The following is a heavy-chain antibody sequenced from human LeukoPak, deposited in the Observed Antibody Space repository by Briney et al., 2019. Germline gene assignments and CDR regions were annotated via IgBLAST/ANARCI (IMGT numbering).Heavy chain of an antibody. CDR3: TTDPIVVVPAVANWFDP. J-gene: IGHJ5*02. CDR2: IKSKTDGGTT. V-gene: IGHV3-15*01. CDR1: GFTFSNAW. Sequence: GGSLRLSCAASGFTFSNAWMSWVRQAPGKGLEWVGRIKSKTDGGTTDYAAPVKGRFTISRDDSKNTLYLQMNSLKTEDTAVYYCTTDPIVVVPAVANWFDPWGQGTLVTVSS. D-gene: IGHD2-2*01.